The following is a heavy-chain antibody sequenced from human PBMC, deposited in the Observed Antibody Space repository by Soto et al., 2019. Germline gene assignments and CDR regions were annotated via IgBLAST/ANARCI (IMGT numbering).Heavy chain of an antibody. CDR1: GGSFSGFY. J-gene: IGHJ2*01. V-gene: IGHV4-34*01. Sequence: NPSESMSLTSAVHGGSFSGFYWTWIRQPPGKGLEWIGEINHSGSSNYNPPLKSRVTMSLDTSRNQFSLSLNSVTAADTAVYYCARMAGPWYFDLWGRGTLGTVSS. CDR3: ARMAGPWYFDL. CDR2: INHSGSS.